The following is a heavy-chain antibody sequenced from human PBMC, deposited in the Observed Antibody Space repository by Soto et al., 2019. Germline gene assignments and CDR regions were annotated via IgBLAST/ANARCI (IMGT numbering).Heavy chain of an antibody. CDR1: GFTFSDYY. CDR2: ISSSGSTI. V-gene: IGHV3-11*01. J-gene: IGHJ4*02. CDR3: ARVLVGPDYGSGSYFNDY. D-gene: IGHD3-10*01. Sequence: GGSLRLSCAASGFTFSDYYMSWIRQAPGKGLEWVSYISSSGSTIYYADPVKGRFTISRDNAKNSLYLQMNSLRAEDTDVYYCARVLVGPDYGSGSYFNDYWGQGTLVTVSS.